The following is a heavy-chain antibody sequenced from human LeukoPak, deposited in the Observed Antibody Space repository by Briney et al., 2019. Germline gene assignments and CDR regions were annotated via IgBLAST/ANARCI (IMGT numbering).Heavy chain of an antibody. J-gene: IGHJ5*02. D-gene: IGHD1-1*01. Sequence: SSETLSLTCTVSGGSISSVSYYWSWIRQPAGRGLEWIGRIYTSGSTNYNPSLKSRVTISVDTSKNQFSLKLSSVTAADTAVYYCARDWAGVRNWFDPWGQGTLVTVSS. CDR3: ARDWAGVRNWFDP. CDR1: GGSISSVSYY. V-gene: IGHV4-61*02. CDR2: IYTSGST.